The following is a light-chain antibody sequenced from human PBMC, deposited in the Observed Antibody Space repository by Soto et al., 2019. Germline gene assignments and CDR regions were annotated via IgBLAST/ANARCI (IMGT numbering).Light chain of an antibody. J-gene: IGKJ1*01. CDR3: QQYNNWPPIT. Sequence: EKGMTQSPATLSVSPGWRATHSCLASQSVSSKLAWYQQKPGQAPRLLIYGASTRATGIPARFSGSGSGTEFTLTISSLQSEDFAVYYCQQYNNWPPITFGQGTKVDIK. CDR1: QSVSSK. V-gene: IGKV3D-15*01. CDR2: GAS.